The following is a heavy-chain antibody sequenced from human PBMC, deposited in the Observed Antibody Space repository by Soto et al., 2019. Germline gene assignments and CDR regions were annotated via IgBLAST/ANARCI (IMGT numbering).Heavy chain of an antibody. J-gene: IGHJ6*02. CDR2: ISAYNGNT. D-gene: IGHD3-10*01. V-gene: IGHV1-18*04. Sequence: ASVKVSCKASGYTFTSYGISWVRQAPGQGLEWMGWISAYNGNTNYAQKLQGRVTMTTDTSTSTAYMELRSLRSGDTAVYYCAREGTMVRGVIISYYGMDVWGQGTTVTVSS. CDR3: AREGTMVRGVIISYYGMDV. CDR1: GYTFTSYG.